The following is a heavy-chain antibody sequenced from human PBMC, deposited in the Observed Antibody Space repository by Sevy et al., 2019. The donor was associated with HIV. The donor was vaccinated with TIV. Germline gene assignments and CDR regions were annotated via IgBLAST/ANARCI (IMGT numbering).Heavy chain of an antibody. D-gene: IGHD3-3*01. Sequence: GGSLRLSCAASGFTFSSYGMHWVRQAPGKGLEWVAFIRYDGSNKYYAESVKGRFTISRDNSKNTLYLQMNSLRAEDTAVYYCAKDRVLRFLEWPQPSYYYYYGMDVWGQGTTVTVSS. J-gene: IGHJ6*02. V-gene: IGHV3-30*02. CDR1: GFTFSSYG. CDR2: IRYDGSNK. CDR3: AKDRVLRFLEWPQPSYYYYYGMDV.